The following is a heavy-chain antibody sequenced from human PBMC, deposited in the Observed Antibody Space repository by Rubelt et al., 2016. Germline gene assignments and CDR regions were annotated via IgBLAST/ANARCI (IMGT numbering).Heavy chain of an antibody. D-gene: IGHD1-26*01. J-gene: IGHJ5*02. Sequence: QVHLVESGGGVVQPGRSLRLSCAASAFTFSTSTMHWVRQAPGKGLEWVAVLSYDGSNKSYADSVKGRFTIARDNCKNTVNLQMNSRRAEDTAGYYCARWADSSFDPWGQGTLVTVSS. V-gene: IGHV3-30*04. CDR2: LSYDGSNK. CDR3: ARWADSSFDP. CDR1: AFTFSTST.